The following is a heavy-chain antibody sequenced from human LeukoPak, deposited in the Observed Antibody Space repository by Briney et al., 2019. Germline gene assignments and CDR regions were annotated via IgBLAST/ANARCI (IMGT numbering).Heavy chain of an antibody. Sequence: SETLSLTCAVYGGSFSGYYWSWIRQPPGKGLEWIGEINHRGSTNYNPSLKSRVTISVDTSKNQFSLKLSSVTAADTAVYYCARIGAARPFVYYFDYWGQGTLVTVSS. J-gene: IGHJ4*02. D-gene: IGHD6-6*01. CDR2: INHRGST. V-gene: IGHV4-34*01. CDR3: ARIGAARPFVYYFDY. CDR1: GGSFSGYY.